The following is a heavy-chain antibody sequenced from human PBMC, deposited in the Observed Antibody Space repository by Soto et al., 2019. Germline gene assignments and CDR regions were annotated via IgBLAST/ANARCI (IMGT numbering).Heavy chain of an antibody. CDR3: ARGQYYYDSSGYLDAFDI. J-gene: IGHJ3*02. Sequence: ASVKVSCKASGYTFTSYYMHWVRQAPGQGLEWMGIINPSGGSTSYAQKFQGRFTMTRDTSTSTVYMELSSLRSEDTAVYYCARGQYYYDSSGYLDAFDIWGQGTMVTV. CDR2: INPSGGST. V-gene: IGHV1-46*01. D-gene: IGHD3-22*01. CDR1: GYTFTSYY.